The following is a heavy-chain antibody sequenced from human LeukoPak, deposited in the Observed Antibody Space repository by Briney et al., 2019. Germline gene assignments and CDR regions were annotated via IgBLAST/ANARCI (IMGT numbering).Heavy chain of an antibody. V-gene: IGHV1-3*01. CDR2: IHAGTGNT. CDR3: ARDITIGTTRFDP. J-gene: IGHJ5*02. CDR1: GYTFISYA. D-gene: IGHD1-1*01. Sequence: GASVTVSCKASGYTFISYAIHWVCQAPGQRLEWMGWIHAGTGNTKYSQKFQGRVTITRDTSANTVYMELSRLRPEDTAVYYCARDITIGTTRFDPWGQGTLVTVSP.